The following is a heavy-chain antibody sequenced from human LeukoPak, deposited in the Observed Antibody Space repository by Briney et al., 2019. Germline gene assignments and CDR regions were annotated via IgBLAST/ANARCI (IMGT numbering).Heavy chain of an antibody. Sequence: TPETLSLTCTVSGGSIGSYYWSWIRQPPGKGLEWIGYIYYSGSTKRNPSLKSRVTISVDTSKNQFPLKLSSVTAADTAVYYCARERYYYGSGSYHDYWGQGTLVTVSS. D-gene: IGHD3-10*01. CDR1: GGSIGSYY. V-gene: IGHV4-59*01. CDR3: ARERYYYGSGSYHDY. CDR2: IYYSGST. J-gene: IGHJ4*02.